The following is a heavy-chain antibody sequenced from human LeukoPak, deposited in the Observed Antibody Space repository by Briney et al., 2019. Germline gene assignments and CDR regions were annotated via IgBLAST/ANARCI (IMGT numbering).Heavy chain of an antibody. CDR1: GFTFSSYA. CDR2: IWYDGSNK. CDR3: ARDSKLLRNGLKWLSALAY. V-gene: IGHV3-33*08. J-gene: IGHJ4*02. Sequence: QPGGSLRLSCAASGFTFSSYAMSWVRQAPGKGLEWVAVIWYDGSNKNYADSVKGRFTISRDNSKNTLYLQMNSLRAGDTAVYCCARDSKLLRNGLKWLSALAYWGQGTLVTVSS. D-gene: IGHD3-22*01.